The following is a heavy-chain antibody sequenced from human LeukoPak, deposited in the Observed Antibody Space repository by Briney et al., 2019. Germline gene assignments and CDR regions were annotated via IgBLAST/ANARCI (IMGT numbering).Heavy chain of an antibody. Sequence: PSETLSLTCAVYGGSFSGYYWSWIRQPPGKGLEWIGEINHSGGTNYNPSLKSRVTISIDTSKNQFSLKLNSVTAADTAVYYCAREVSDYGGNWFDPWGQGTLVTVSS. CDR2: INHSGGT. D-gene: IGHD4/OR15-4a*01. CDR3: AREVSDYGGNWFDP. J-gene: IGHJ5*02. V-gene: IGHV4-34*01. CDR1: GGSFSGYY.